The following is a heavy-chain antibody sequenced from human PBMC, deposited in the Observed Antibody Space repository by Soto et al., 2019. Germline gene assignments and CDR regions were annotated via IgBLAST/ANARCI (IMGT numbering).Heavy chain of an antibody. Sequence: GGSLELSCAASGFAFRAYAMNGSRKTPGKGLEWVSSVSGIGRTTYHADSVKGRFTMSRDNSKDTVYLQMNSLRADDTAVYYCTKDVLYCGGGSCLVGPSYTFDHWGQGTLVTSPQ. CDR1: GFAFRAYA. D-gene: IGHD2-15*01. CDR3: TKDVLYCGGGSCLVGPSYTFDH. CDR2: VSGIGRTT. J-gene: IGHJ4*02. V-gene: IGHV3-23*01.